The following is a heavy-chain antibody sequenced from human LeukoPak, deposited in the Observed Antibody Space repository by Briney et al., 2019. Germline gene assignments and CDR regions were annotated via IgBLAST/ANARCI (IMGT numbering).Heavy chain of an antibody. D-gene: IGHD2-2*01. Sequence: PGGSLRLSCAASGFTFSSYAMSWVRQAPGKGLEWVSAISGSGGSTYYADSVKGRFTISRDNSKNTLYLQMNSLRAEDTAVYYCAKDLCSSTSCYYYYYYMDVWGKGTTVTVSS. CDR2: ISGSGGST. J-gene: IGHJ6*03. V-gene: IGHV3-23*01. CDR1: GFTFSSYA. CDR3: AKDLCSSTSCYYYYYYMDV.